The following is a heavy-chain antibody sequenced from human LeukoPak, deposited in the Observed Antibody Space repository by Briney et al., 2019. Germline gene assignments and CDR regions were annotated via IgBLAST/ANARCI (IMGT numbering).Heavy chain of an antibody. CDR2: IIPIFGTA. CDR1: GGTFSSYA. V-gene: IGHV1-69*13. Sequence: SVKVSCKASGGTFSSYAISWVRQAPGQGLEWMGGIIPIFGTANYAQKFQGRVTITADESTSTAYMELSSLRSEDTAVYYCARATDYDFWSGPYYYYYYGMDVWGQGTTVTVSS. J-gene: IGHJ6*02. D-gene: IGHD3-3*01. CDR3: ARATDYDFWSGPYYYYYYGMDV.